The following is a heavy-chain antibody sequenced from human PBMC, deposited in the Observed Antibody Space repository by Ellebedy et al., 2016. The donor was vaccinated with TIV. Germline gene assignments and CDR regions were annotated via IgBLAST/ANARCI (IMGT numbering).Heavy chain of an antibody. CDR1: GFFFSDYY. J-gene: IGHJ4*02. D-gene: IGHD1-26*01. CDR3: ARHKAQWELDDYFDY. V-gene: IGHV3-11*04. CDR2: ISSNGRTI. Sequence: GESLKISCAASGFFFSDYYMSWIRQAPGKGLEWLSYISSNGRTIYYADSVKGRFTISRDNAEHSLYLQMNGLRAEDTAVYYCARHKAQWELDDYFDYWGQGTQVTVSS.